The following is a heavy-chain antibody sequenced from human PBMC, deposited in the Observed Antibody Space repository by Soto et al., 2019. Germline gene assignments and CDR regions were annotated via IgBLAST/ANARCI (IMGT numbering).Heavy chain of an antibody. D-gene: IGHD2-2*01. CDR3: ARLAESPRYQPPPVDAFDI. V-gene: IGHV1-18*01. J-gene: IGHJ3*02. CDR2: ISAYNGNT. Sequence: QVQLVQSGAEVKKPGASVKVSCKASGYTFTSYGISWVRQAPGQGLEWMGWISAYNGNTNYAQKLQGRVTMTTDPSTSIAYTEQRSLRSDDTAVYYCARLAESPRYQPPPVDAFDIWGQGTMVTVSS. CDR1: GYTFTSYG.